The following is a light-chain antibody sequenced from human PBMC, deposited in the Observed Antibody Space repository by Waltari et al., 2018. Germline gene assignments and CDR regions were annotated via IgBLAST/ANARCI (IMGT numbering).Light chain of an antibody. CDR2: QDS. CDR1: KLGDKY. J-gene: IGLJ1*01. Sequence: SYELTQPPSVSVSPGQTASITCSGNKLGDKYACWYQQKPGPSPVLVIYQDSKRPSGIPERFSGSNSGNTATLTISGTQAMDEADYYCQAWDSSHNYVFGTGTKVTVL. V-gene: IGLV3-1*01. CDR3: QAWDSSHNYV.